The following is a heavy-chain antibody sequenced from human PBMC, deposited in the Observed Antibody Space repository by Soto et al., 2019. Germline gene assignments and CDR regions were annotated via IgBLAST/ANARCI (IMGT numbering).Heavy chain of an antibody. CDR3: AALLCSSTSCYGSGYYYYGMDV. J-gene: IGHJ6*02. CDR1: GGTFSSYA. V-gene: IGHV1-69*13. CDR2: IIPIFGTA. Sequence: SVKVSCKASGGTFSSYAISWVRQAPGQGLEWMGGIIPIFGTANYAQKFQGRVTITADESTSTAYMELSSLRSEDTAVYYCAALLCSSTSCYGSGYYYYGMDVWGQGTTVTVSS. D-gene: IGHD2-2*01.